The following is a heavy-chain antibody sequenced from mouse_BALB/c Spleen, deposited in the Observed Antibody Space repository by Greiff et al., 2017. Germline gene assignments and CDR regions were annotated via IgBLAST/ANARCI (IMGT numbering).Heavy chain of an antibody. CDR1: GYSFTSYW. D-gene: IGHD1-1*01. V-gene: IGHV1-5*01. Sequence: VQLQQSGTVLARPGASVKMSCKASGYSFTSYWMHWVKQRPGQGLEWIGAIYPGNSDTSYNQKFKGKAKLTAVTSASTAYMELSSLTNEDSAVYYCTRGGYGSSYPPWYFDVWGAGTTVTVSS. CDR2: IYPGNSDT. CDR3: TRGGYGSSYPPWYFDV. J-gene: IGHJ1*01.